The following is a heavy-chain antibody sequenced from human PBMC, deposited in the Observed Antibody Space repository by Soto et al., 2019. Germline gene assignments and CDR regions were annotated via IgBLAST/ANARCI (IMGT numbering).Heavy chain of an antibody. CDR3: AKDSYYDFWSGYHENWFDP. J-gene: IGHJ5*02. Sequence: GGSLRLSCAASGFTFSSYAMSWVRQAPGKGLEWVSAISGRGGSTYYADSVKGRFTISRDNSKNTLYLQMNSLRAEDTAVYYCAKDSYYDFWSGYHENWFDPWGQGTLVTVSS. CDR1: GFTFSSYA. CDR2: ISGRGGST. D-gene: IGHD3-3*01. V-gene: IGHV3-23*01.